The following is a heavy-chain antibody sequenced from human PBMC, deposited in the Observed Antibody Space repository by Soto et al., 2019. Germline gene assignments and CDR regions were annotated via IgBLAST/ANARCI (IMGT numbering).Heavy chain of an antibody. D-gene: IGHD3-3*01. V-gene: IGHV4-31*03. Sequence: SETLSLTCTVSGGSISSGGYHWSWIRQHPGKGLEWIGYIYYSGSTYYNPSLKSRVTISVDTSKNQFSLKLSSVTAADTAVYYCARFGYDFWSGYYYGMDVWGQGTTVTVSS. CDR1: GGSISSGGYH. CDR3: ARFGYDFWSGYYYGMDV. J-gene: IGHJ6*02. CDR2: IYYSGST.